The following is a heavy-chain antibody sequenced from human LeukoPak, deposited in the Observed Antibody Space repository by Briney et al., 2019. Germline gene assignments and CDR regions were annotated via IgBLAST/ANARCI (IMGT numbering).Heavy chain of an antibody. Sequence: PGGSLRLSGAASGFTFSSYTMNWVRQAPGKGLEWLSYISSSGSTIYYADSVKGRFTISRDNAKNSLYLQMNSLRAEDTAVYYCTTDIVATIIIYWGQGTLVTVSS. CDR2: ISSSGSTI. CDR1: GFTFSSYT. J-gene: IGHJ4*02. CDR3: TTDIVATIIIY. D-gene: IGHD5-12*01. V-gene: IGHV3-48*01.